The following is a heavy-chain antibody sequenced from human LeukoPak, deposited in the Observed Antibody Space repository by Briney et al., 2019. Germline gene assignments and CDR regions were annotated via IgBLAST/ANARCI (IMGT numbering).Heavy chain of an antibody. D-gene: IGHD6-13*01. CDR1: RFTFSSYG. CDR3: AKDITQYSSSWHYYYYYGMDV. CDR2: ISYDGSNK. V-gene: IGHV3-30*18. J-gene: IGHJ6*02. Sequence: PGGSLRLSCAASRFTFSSYGMHWVRQAPGKGLEWVAVISYDGSNKYYADSVEGRFTISRDNSKNTLYLQMNSLRAEDTAVYYCAKDITQYSSSWHYYYYYGMDVWGQGTTVTVSS.